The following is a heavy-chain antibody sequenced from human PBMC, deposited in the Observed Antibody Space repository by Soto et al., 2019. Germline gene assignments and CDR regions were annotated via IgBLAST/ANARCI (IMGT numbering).Heavy chain of an antibody. Sequence: EVHLVESGGGLVKPGGSLRLSCAATGFSFSTYSMNWVRQAPGKGLEWVSSINEDSTYIYYAGSVRGRFTISRDNAEDSLYMQMNSLRAENTAVYYCVRDFGRYFRTGYMEAWGDGATVNVSS. CDR2: INEDSTYI. CDR3: VRDFGRYFRTGYMEA. CDR1: GFSFSTYS. V-gene: IGHV3-21*01. J-gene: IGHJ6*03. D-gene: IGHD3-9*01.